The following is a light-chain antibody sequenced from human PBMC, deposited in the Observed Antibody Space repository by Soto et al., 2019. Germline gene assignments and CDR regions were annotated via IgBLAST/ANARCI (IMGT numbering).Light chain of an antibody. CDR2: GST. Sequence: QSVLTQPPSVSGAPGQRVSISCTGSSYNIGADYDVHWYQQLPGTAPKLLIYGSTNRPSGVPDRFSGSKSGNSASLAITGLWAEGEAGDCLQLYLICMREHLVFGGGTKLTVL. J-gene: IGLJ2*01. CDR3: QLYLICMREHLV. V-gene: IGLV1-40*01. CDR1: SYNIGADYD.